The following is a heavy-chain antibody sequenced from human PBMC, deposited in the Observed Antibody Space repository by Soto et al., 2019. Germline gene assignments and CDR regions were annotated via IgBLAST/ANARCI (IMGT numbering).Heavy chain of an antibody. CDR2: ISASGAAT. CDR1: EFTFSNYA. Sequence: EVQLLESGGGLVQPGGSLRLSCTASEFTFSNYAMSWVRQAPGKGLEWVSAISASGAATYYVDSVKGRFTISRDNSKNTLYVQMNSLRAEDTGVYYCARCAVLSMTSGGWCNWFDPWGQGTLVTVSS. V-gene: IGHV3-23*01. D-gene: IGHD2-21*01. CDR3: ARCAVLSMTSGGWCNWFDP. J-gene: IGHJ5*02.